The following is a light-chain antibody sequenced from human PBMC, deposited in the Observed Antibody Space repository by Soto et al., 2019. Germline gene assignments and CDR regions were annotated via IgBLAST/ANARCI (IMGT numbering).Light chain of an antibody. CDR2: AAS. J-gene: IGKJ4*01. CDR3: LQDYNYPQLT. Sequence: AIQMTQSPSSLYASVGDRVTITCRASQGIRNDLGWYQQKPGKAPKLLIYAASSLQSGVPSRCSGSGSGTDFTLNISSLQPEDVATYYCLQDYNYPQLTFGGGTKLELK. V-gene: IGKV1-6*01. CDR1: QGIRND.